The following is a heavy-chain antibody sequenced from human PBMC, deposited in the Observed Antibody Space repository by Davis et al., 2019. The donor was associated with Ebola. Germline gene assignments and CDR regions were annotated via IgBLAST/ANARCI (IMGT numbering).Heavy chain of an antibody. J-gene: IGHJ6*02. CDR2: MNPNSENT. Sequence: ASVKVSCKASGYTFTTYDIHWVRQATGQGLEWLGWMNPNSENTGYAQKFQGRVTMTRSTSISTAYMELSSLRSEDTAVYYCARGGYFDWLTRWHYYGMDVWGQGTTVTVSS. V-gene: IGHV1-8*01. CDR1: GYTFTTYD. CDR3: ARGGYFDWLTRWHYYGMDV. D-gene: IGHD3-9*01.